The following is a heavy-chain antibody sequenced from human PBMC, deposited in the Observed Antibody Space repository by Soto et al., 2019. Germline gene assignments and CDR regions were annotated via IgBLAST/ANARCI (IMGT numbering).Heavy chain of an antibody. D-gene: IGHD3-22*01. CDR2: IYYSGST. Sequence: PSETLSLTSTVSGGSISSGGYYWSWIRQHPGKGLEWIGYIYYSGSTYYSPSLKSRVTISVDTSKNQFSLKLSSVTAADTAVYYCARVGSGYSRFDYWGQGTLVTVSS. J-gene: IGHJ4*02. CDR3: ARVGSGYSRFDY. CDR1: GGSISSGGYY. V-gene: IGHV4-31*03.